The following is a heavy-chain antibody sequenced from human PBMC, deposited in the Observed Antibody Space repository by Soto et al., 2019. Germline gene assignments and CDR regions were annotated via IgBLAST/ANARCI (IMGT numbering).Heavy chain of an antibody. Sequence: QVQLVESGGGVVQPGRSLRLSCAASGFPFSSYGMHWVREAPGKGLEWVAVISYDGSNKYYADSVKGRFTISRDNSASALYRQMNSLRPGDKALYYCVGGQYYFDYRGQGTLVTVSP. D-gene: IGHD3-10*01. CDR3: VGGQYYFDY. CDR1: GFPFSSYG. J-gene: IGHJ4*02. CDR2: ISYDGSNK. V-gene: IGHV3-30*03.